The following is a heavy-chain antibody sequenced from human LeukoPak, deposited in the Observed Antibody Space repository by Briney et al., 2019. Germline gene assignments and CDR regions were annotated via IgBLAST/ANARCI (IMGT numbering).Heavy chain of an antibody. D-gene: IGHD3-9*01. CDR3: ARAYDILTGIFDY. CDR2: INPNSGGT. CDR1: GYTFTGYY. V-gene: IGHV1-2*04. J-gene: IGHJ4*02. Sequence: ASVKVSCKASGYTFTGYYMHWVRQAPGQGLEWMGWINPNSGGTNYAQKFQGWVTMTRDTSISTAYMELSSLRSDDTAVYYCARAYDILTGIFDYWGQGTLVTVSS.